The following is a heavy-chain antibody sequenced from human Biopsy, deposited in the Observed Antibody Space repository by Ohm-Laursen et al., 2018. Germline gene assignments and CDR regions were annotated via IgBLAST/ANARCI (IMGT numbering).Heavy chain of an antibody. D-gene: IGHD2-15*01. Sequence: TLSLTCAVFGKTFSDYQWSWIRQPPGKGLEWIGQINQAGTTNYNPSLKSRVSISADASKYEFSLRLTSVTAADTAVYLCGNEVHGRDYWGLGAQVVVSS. V-gene: IGHV4-34*08. J-gene: IGHJ4*02. CDR1: GKTFSDYQ. CDR2: INQAGTT. CDR3: GNEVHGRDY.